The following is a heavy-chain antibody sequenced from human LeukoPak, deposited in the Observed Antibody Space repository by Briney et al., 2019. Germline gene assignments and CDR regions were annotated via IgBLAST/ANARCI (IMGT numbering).Heavy chain of an antibody. J-gene: IGHJ4*02. CDR2: IYYSGAT. CDR3: ARRVAVPGSYHFDY. V-gene: IGHV4-61*01. Sequence: KPSETLSLTCTVSSGSVSSGSYYWTWIRQPPGKGLEWIGFIYYSGATKYNPSLESRVTISLDTSNNQFSLRLNSVTAADTAVYYCARRVAVPGSYHFDYWSQGTLVTVSS. CDR1: SGSVSSGSYY. D-gene: IGHD2-15*01.